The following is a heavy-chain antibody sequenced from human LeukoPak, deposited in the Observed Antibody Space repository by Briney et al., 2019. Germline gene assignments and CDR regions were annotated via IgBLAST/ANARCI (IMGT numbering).Heavy chain of an antibody. CDR2: IIENGNRQ. Sequence: GGSLRLSCSASGFTFSNYIMHWVRQAPGKGLDWVAVIIENGNRQYYADSVKGRFTISRDNSKNTLFLQMNSLRGEDTAMYYCARVQGGGYRTADSWGQGTLVTVSS. CDR3: ARVQGGGYRTADS. CDR1: GFTFSNYI. J-gene: IGHJ4*02. D-gene: IGHD6-25*01. V-gene: IGHV3-30*04.